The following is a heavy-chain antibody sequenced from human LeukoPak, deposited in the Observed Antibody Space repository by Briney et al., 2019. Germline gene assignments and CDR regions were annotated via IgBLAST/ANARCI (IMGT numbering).Heavy chain of an antibody. Sequence: PERSLSLSCAASGFTFSSFGMHWVRQAPGKGLEWVAIIWYDGSKKYYGDSVKGRFTISRDNTKNTLFLQMNSLRAEDTAVYYCARNTNYYGLDFWGQGTMVTVSS. V-gene: IGHV3-33*01. J-gene: IGHJ3*01. CDR2: IWYDGSKK. CDR3: ARNTNYYGLDF. D-gene: IGHD3-10*01. CDR1: GFTFSSFG.